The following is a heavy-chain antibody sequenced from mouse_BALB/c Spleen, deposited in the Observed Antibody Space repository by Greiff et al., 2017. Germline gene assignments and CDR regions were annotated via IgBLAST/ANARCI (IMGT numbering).Heavy chain of an antibody. V-gene: IGHV1-26*01. Sequence: VQLQQSGPELVKPGASVKISCKASGYSFTGYYMHWVKQSHVKSLEWIGRINPYNGATSYNQNFKDKASLTVDKSSSTAYMELHSLTSEDSAVYYCANGSSYYYYAMDYWGQGTSVTVSS. J-gene: IGHJ4*01. CDR1: GYSFTGYY. D-gene: IGHD1-1*01. CDR2: INPYNGAT. CDR3: ANGSSYYYYAMDY.